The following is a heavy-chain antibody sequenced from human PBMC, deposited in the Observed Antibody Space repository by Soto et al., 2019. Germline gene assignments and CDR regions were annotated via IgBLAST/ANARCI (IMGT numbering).Heavy chain of an antibody. V-gene: IGHV1-69*13. J-gene: IGHJ5*02. CDR2: IIPIFCTA. CDR3: ARDWGGYSSSSPSWFDP. CDR1: GCTFSSYA. Sequence: ASVKVSCKASGCTFSSYAISWVRQAPGKGLEWMGGIIPIFCTANYAQKFQGRVTITADESTSTAYMELSSMRSEDTAVYFCARDWGGYSSSSPSWFDPWGQGTLVTVSS. D-gene: IGHD6-6*01.